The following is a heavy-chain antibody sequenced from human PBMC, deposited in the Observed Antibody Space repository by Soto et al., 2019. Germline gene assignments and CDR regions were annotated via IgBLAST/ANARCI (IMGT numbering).Heavy chain of an antibody. V-gene: IGHV1-3*01. CDR2: INAGNGNT. D-gene: IGHD1-26*01. Sequence: QVQLVQSGAEVKKPGASVKVSCKASGYTFTSYAMHWVRQAPGQRLEWMGWINAGNGNTKYSQNFPGRVTITRDTSASTAYMELSSLRSEDTAVYYCARGGSLYWYFDLWGRGTLVTVSS. CDR3: ARGGSLYWYFDL. J-gene: IGHJ2*01. CDR1: GYTFTSYA.